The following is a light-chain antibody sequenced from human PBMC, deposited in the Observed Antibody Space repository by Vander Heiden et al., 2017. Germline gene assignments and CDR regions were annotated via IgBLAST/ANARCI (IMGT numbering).Light chain of an antibody. CDR1: QDIGDE. CDR2: GTS. J-gene: IGKJ3*01. CDR3: LQDDEDPFT. Sequence: AIRMTQSPSSLSASVGDRVAITCRASQDIGDELRWYQQRPWKAPNRLIYGTSVVHAGVASRISGRGSGTDFTLTIRSLQPEDSGLYYCLQDDEDPFTFGPGTKVEI. V-gene: IGKV1-6*01.